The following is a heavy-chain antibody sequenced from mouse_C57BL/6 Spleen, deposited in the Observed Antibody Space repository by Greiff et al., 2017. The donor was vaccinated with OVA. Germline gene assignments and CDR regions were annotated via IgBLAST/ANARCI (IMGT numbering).Heavy chain of an antibody. CDR3: ARRNYGGWYVDV. D-gene: IGHD1-2*01. CDR2: IYPGSGTT. CDR1: GYTFTDYY. V-gene: IGHV1-76*01. Sequence: QVHVKQSGAELVRPGASVKLSCKASGYTFTDYYINWVKQRPGQGLEWIARIYPGSGTTYYTEKFKGKATLTAEKSTSTAYMQLSSLTSEDSAVYFCARRNYGGWYVDVWGKGTTVTVSS. J-gene: IGHJ1*03.